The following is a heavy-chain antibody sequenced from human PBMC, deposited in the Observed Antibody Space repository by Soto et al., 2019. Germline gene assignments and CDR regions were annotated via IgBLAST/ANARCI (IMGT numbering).Heavy chain of an antibody. CDR2: ISAYNGNI. D-gene: IGHD3-22*01. Sequence: ASVKVSCKASAYTFTNYGISWVRQAPGQGLEWMGWISAYNGNINYAQKFRGRVTITADKSTSTAYMELSSLRSEDTAVYYCALYDSSGYYPNDAFDIWGQGTMVTVSS. CDR3: ALYDSSGYYPNDAFDI. J-gene: IGHJ3*02. CDR1: AYTFTNYG. V-gene: IGHV1-18*01.